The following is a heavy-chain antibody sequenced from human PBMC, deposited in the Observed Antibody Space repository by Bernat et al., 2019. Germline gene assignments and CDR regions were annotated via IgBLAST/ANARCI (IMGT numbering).Heavy chain of an antibody. Sequence: VHLVESGGGVVQPGRSLRLSCAASGFTFSSYEMNWVRQAPGKGLEWVSYISSSGSTIYYADSVKGRFTISRDNAKNSLYQQMNSLRAEDTAVYYCGMADKRYYFDYWGQGTLVTVSS. CDR2: ISSSGSTI. D-gene: IGHD2-8*01. J-gene: IGHJ4*02. V-gene: IGHV3-48*03. CDR3: GMADKRYYFDY. CDR1: GFTFSSYE.